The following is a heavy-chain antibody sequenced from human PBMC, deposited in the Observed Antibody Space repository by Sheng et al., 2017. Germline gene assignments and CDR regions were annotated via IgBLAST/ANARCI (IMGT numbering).Heavy chain of an antibody. CDR1: GFTFSSYA. V-gene: IGHV3-23*01. Sequence: EVQLLESGGGLVQPGGSLRLSCAASGFTFSSYAMSWVRQAPGKGLEWVSAISGSGGSTYYADSVKGRFTISRDNSKNTLYLQMNSLRAEDTAVYYCAKDLYYYDSSGPAFDYWGQGTLVTVSS. CDR2: ISGSGGST. CDR3: AKDLYYYDSSGPAFDY. J-gene: IGHJ4*02. D-gene: IGHD3-22*01.